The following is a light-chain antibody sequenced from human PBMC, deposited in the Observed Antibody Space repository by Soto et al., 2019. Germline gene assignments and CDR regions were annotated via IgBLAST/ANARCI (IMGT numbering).Light chain of an antibody. J-gene: IGKJ1*01. CDR1: QSISSTY. CDR2: GAS. CDR3: QQYSSSSWT. V-gene: IGKV3-20*01. Sequence: EIVLTQSPGTLSLSPGERATLSCRASQSISSTYLAWYQQKPGQAPRLFIYGASSRATGIPDRFSGSGSGTDFTLTISRLAPEDFAVYYCQQYSSSSWTFGQGTKVEIK.